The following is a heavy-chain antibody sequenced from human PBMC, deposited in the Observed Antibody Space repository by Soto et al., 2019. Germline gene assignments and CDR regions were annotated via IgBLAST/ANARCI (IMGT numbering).Heavy chain of an antibody. Sequence: EVQLVESGGGLVKPGGSLGLSCAASGFTFSDYGMNWVRQAPGKGLEWVSFISRSGTDIKYADAVEGRFTISRDNAKNALSLQMNSLRVEDTAVYYCASFIDGDSGDYWGQGTLVTVSS. V-gene: IGHV3-21*01. CDR3: ASFIDGDSGDY. CDR2: ISRSGTDI. D-gene: IGHD3-10*01. CDR1: GFTFSDYG. J-gene: IGHJ4*02.